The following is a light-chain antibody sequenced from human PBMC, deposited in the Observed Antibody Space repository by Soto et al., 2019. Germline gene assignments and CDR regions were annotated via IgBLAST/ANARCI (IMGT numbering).Light chain of an antibody. J-gene: IGLJ3*02. CDR2: EVN. V-gene: IGLV2-23*02. CDR1: SRDVGSYDL. CDR3: CSYAGSTTWV. Sequence: QSVLTQPASVSGSPGQSITISCTGTSRDVGSYDLVSWYQQHPGRAPKLMISEVNKWPSGVPNRFSGAKSGNTASLTISGLQPEDEADYYCCSYAGSTTWVFGGGTKLTVL.